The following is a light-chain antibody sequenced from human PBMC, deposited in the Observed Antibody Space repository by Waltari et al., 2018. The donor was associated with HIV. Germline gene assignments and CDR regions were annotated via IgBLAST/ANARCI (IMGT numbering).Light chain of an antibody. J-gene: IGKJ3*01. Sequence: DIQMTQSPSSLSASVGDRVTISCRASQGISNYLAWYQQKPGKPPKLLIYAAYTLQLGVASRFNGSGTGTDFTLTISSMRPEDFATYYCQKYSNAPFSFGPGTTVDIK. CDR1: QGISNY. V-gene: IGKV1-27*01. CDR3: QKYSNAPFS. CDR2: AAY.